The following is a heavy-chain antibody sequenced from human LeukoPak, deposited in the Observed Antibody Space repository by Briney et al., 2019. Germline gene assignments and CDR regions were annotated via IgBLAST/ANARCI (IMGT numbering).Heavy chain of an antibody. CDR1: GITFSSYW. Sequence: PGGSLRLSSVASGITFSSYWMTWVRQAPGKGLEWVANIKQDGGEKYYVDSVKGRFTISRDNAKNSLYLQMNSLRADDTAVYYCARRIAATGTGGYFEPWGRGTLVSVSS. J-gene: IGHJ2*01. CDR3: ARRIAATGTGGYFEP. CDR2: IKQDGGEK. V-gene: IGHV3-7*01. D-gene: IGHD6-13*01.